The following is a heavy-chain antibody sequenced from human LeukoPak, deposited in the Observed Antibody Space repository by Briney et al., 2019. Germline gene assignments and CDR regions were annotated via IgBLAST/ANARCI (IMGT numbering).Heavy chain of an antibody. J-gene: IGHJ5*02. V-gene: IGHV4-59*12. D-gene: IGHD3-3*01. CDR2: IYYSGST. Sequence: PSETLSLTCNVSGGSISSDYWSWIRHPPGKGLEWIGNIYYSGSTNYNPSLKSRVTISVDTSKSRFSLNLTSVTAADTAVYYCARESGYFSGGWFDPWGQGTLVTASS. CDR1: GGSISSDY. CDR3: ARESGYFSGGWFDP.